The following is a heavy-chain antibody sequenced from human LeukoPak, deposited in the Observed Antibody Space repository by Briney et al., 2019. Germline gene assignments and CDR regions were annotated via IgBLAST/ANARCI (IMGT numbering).Heavy chain of an antibody. D-gene: IGHD2-2*01. CDR1: GGSFSDYF. CDR3: ARDVVVVPAAIHYGMDV. V-gene: IGHV4-34*01. J-gene: IGHJ6*02. Sequence: SETLSLTCAVYGGSFSDYFWGWIRQPPGKGLEWIGEINHSGRTYYNPSLKSRVTISVDTSKNQFSMNLSSVTAADTAVYYCARDVVVVPAAIHYGMDVWGQGTTVTVSS. CDR2: INHSGRT.